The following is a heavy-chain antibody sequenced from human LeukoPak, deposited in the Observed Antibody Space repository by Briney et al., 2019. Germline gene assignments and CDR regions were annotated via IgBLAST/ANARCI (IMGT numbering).Heavy chain of an antibody. V-gene: IGHV1-3*01. D-gene: IGHD6-13*01. CDR3: ARASSAATDY. CDR2: INAGTGNR. Sequence: ASVKVSCKASGYTFTTYVMHWVRQAPGQRLEWMGWINAGTGNRKYSQKFQGRVTMTRNTSISTAYMELSSLRSEDTAVYYCARASSAATDYWGQGTLVTVSS. CDR1: GYTFTTYV. J-gene: IGHJ4*02.